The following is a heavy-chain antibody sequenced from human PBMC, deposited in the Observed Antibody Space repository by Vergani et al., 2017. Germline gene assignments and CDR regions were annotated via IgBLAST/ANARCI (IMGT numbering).Heavy chain of an antibody. D-gene: IGHD2-15*01. CDR2: IYHSGST. Sequence: VQLQESGSGLVKPSQTLSLTCAVSGGSISSGGYSWSWIRQPPGKGLEWIGYIYHSGSTYYNPSLKSRVTISVDRSKNQFSLKLSSVTAADTAVYYGARVMWGYCSGGSCYSGPFDYWGQGTLVTVSS. CDR1: GGSISSGGYS. CDR3: ARVMWGYCSGGSCYSGPFDY. J-gene: IGHJ4*02. V-gene: IGHV4-30-2*01.